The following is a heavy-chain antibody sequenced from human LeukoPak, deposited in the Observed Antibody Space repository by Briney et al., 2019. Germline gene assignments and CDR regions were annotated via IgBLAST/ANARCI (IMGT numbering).Heavy chain of an antibody. CDR3: ARGRWLQFTPFDY. D-gene: IGHD5-24*01. CDR2: IYYSGSP. CDR1: GGSISSYY. J-gene: IGHJ4*02. Sequence: SETLSLTCTVSGGSISSYYWSWIRQPPGKGLEWIGYIYYSGSPNYNPSLQSRVTISVDTSKNQFSLKLSSVTAADTAVYYCARGRWLQFTPFDYWGQGTLVTVSS. V-gene: IGHV4-59*01.